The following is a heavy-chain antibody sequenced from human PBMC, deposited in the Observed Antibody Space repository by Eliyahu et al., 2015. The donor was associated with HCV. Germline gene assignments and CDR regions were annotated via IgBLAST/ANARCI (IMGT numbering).Heavy chain of an antibody. CDR2: IQSKADGGAR. V-gene: IGHV3-15*01. Sequence: EVQLLESGGGLVKPGESLRLSCAASGFPVNNAWMNWVRQAPGKGLEWVGRIQSKADGGARDYAAPVRGRFTFSTDDSKNTLYLQMNNLKTEDTAVYYCTTGIGGISDYWGQGTLVTVSS. D-gene: IGHD3-16*01. CDR1: GFPVNNAW. J-gene: IGHJ4*02. CDR3: TTGIGGISDY.